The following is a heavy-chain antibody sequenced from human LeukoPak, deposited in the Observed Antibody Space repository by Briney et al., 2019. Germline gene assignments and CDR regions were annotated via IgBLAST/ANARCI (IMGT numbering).Heavy chain of an antibody. CDR3: ARGHPYNYGSNYMDV. Sequence: PGGSPRLSCAASGFNFSAYAMHWVRQAPGKGLEYVSVVTNNGDTTYYANSVKGRFTISRDNSKSTLFLQMDSLRGEDMGVYYCARGHPYNYGSNYMDVWGSGTTVTVS. CDR1: GFNFSAYA. D-gene: IGHD3-10*01. J-gene: IGHJ6*03. V-gene: IGHV3-64*01. CDR2: VTNNGDTT.